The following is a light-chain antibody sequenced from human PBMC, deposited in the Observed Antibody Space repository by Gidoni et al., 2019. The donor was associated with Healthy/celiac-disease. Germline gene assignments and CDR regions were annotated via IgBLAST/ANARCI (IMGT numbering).Light chain of an antibody. Sequence: EIVLTQSPATLSLSPGEIATLSCRASQSVRSYLAWYQQKPGQAPRLLIYDASNRATGIPARFSGSGSGTDFTLTISSLEPEDFAVYYCQQRSNWPPSVTFGQGTKLEIK. J-gene: IGKJ2*01. CDR1: QSVRSY. CDR2: DAS. V-gene: IGKV3-11*01. CDR3: QQRSNWPPSVT.